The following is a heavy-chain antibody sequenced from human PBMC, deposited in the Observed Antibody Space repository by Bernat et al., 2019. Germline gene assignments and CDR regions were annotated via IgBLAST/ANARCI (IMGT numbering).Heavy chain of an antibody. D-gene: IGHD2-2*01. Sequence: QVQLQESGPGLVKPSETLSLTCSVSGGSISSHYWSWIRQPPGRGLEWIGYIYYSGSTNYNPSLKSRVTISLDTSNNQFSLRLSSVTAADTAVYYCARDHTVEVSTVMSLRDYYYYGMDVWGQGTTVTVSS. J-gene: IGHJ6*02. CDR2: IYYSGST. CDR1: GGSISSHY. V-gene: IGHV4-59*11. CDR3: ARDHTVEVSTVMSLRDYYYYGMDV.